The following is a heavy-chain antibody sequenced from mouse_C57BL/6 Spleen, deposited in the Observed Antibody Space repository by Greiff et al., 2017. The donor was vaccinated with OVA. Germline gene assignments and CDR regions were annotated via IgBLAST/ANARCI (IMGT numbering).Heavy chain of an antibody. CDR1: GYTFTSYW. CDR2: IDPSDSYT. D-gene: IGHD1-1*02. V-gene: IGHV1-69*01. Sequence: QVQLKQPGAELVMPGASVKLSCKASGYTFTSYWMHWVKQRPGQGLEWIGEIDPSDSYTNYNQKFKGKSTLTVDKSSSTAYMQLSSLTSEDSAVYYCARCTMGYAMDYWGQGTSVTVSS. J-gene: IGHJ4*01. CDR3: ARCTMGYAMDY.